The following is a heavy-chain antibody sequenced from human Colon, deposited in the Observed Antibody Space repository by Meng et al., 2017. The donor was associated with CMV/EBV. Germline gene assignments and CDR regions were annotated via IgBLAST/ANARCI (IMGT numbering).Heavy chain of an antibody. CDR2: ISGSGSAI. Sequence: GESLKISCAASGFAFSDYYMTWIRQAPGKGLERISYISGSGSAIYYADSVKGRLTISRDNSNNTMYVQMNSLRVEDTAIYYCVKGRASPGTSYFDLWGQGTLVTVSS. J-gene: IGHJ4*02. V-gene: IGHV3-11*01. CDR1: GFAFSDYY. CDR3: VKGRASPGTSYFDL. D-gene: IGHD2-21*01.